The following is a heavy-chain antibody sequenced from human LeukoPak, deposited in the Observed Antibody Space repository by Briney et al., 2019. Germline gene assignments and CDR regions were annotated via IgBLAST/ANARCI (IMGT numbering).Heavy chain of an antibody. D-gene: IGHD4-17*01. Sequence: SETLSLTCTVSGGSINSDYWSWLRQPPGEGPEWIGYIYHSGKTNYNPSLKSRVTISIDTSKKQFSLKLSSVTAADTAVYYCARDSPVTSYYYYVMDVWGQGTTVTVSS. CDR2: IYHSGKT. V-gene: IGHV4-59*01. J-gene: IGHJ6*02. CDR1: GGSINSDY. CDR3: ARDSPVTSYYYYVMDV.